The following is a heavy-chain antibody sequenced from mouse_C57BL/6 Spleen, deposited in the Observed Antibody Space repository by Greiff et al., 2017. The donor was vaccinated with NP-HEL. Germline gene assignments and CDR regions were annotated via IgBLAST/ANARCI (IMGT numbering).Heavy chain of an antibody. D-gene: IGHD3-2*02. CDR3: AREGSSGYGAY. CDR2: INPGSGGT. Sequence: QVQLKESGAELVRPGTSVKVSCKASGYAFTNYLIEWVKQRPGQGLEWIGVINPGSGGTNYNEKFKGKATLTADKSSSTAYMQPSSLTSEDSAVYFCAREGSSGYGAYWGQGTLVTVSA. V-gene: IGHV1-54*01. CDR1: GYAFTNYL. J-gene: IGHJ3*01.